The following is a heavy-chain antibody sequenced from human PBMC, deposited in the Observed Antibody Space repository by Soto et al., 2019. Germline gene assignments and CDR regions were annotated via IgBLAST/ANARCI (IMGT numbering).Heavy chain of an antibody. CDR2: TYYRSKWYN. V-gene: IGHV6-1*01. D-gene: IGHD6-19*01. CDR3: AASAGYEDRSGWFERYYYYYGMDV. J-gene: IGHJ6*02. CDR1: GDSVSSNSAA. Sequence: PSQTLSLTCAISGDSVSSNSAAWNWIRQSPSRGLEWLGRTYYRSKWYNDYAVSVKSRITINPDTSKNQFSLQLNSVTPEDTAVYYCAASAGYEDRSGWFERYYYYYGMDVWGQGTTVTVS.